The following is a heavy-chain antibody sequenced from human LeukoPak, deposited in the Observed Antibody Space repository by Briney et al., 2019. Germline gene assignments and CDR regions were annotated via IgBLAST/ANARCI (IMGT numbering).Heavy chain of an antibody. J-gene: IGHJ4*02. CDR1: GFTVSSNY. D-gene: IGHD6-13*01. Sequence: PGGSLRLSCAASGFTVSSNYMSWVRQAPGKGLEWISVIYSGGSTYYADSVKGRFTISRDNSKNTLYLQMNSLRAENTAVYYCARDTKSGYSSSRSYFDYWGQGTLVTVSS. CDR3: ARDTKSGYSSSRSYFDY. V-gene: IGHV3-53*01. CDR2: IYSGGST.